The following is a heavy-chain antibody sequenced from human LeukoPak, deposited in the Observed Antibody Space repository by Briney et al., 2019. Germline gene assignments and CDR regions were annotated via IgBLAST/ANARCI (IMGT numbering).Heavy chain of an antibody. Sequence: PGGSLRLSCAASGFTFSSYSMNWVRQAPGKGLEWVSSISSSSSYIYYADSVKGRFTISRDNSKNTLYLQMNSLRAEDTAVYYCAKRSPYGDYASAYFEYWGQGTLVTVSS. CDR1: GFTFSSYS. D-gene: IGHD4-17*01. CDR2: ISSSSSYI. CDR3: AKRSPYGDYASAYFEY. J-gene: IGHJ4*02. V-gene: IGHV3-21*04.